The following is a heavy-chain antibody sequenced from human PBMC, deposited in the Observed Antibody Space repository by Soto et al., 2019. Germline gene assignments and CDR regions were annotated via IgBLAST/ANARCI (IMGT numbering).Heavy chain of an antibody. Sequence: SVKVSCKASGGTFSSYAISWVRQAPGQGLEWMGGIIPIFGTANYAQKFQGRVTMTRNTSISTAYMELSSLRSEDTAVYFCARERTRGFDPWGQGTLVTVSS. CDR1: GGTFSSYA. CDR2: IIPIFGTA. CDR3: ARERTRGFDP. V-gene: IGHV1-69*05. J-gene: IGHJ5*02.